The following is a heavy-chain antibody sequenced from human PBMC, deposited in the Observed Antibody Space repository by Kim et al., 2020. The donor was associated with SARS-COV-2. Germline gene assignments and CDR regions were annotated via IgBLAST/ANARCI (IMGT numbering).Heavy chain of an antibody. Sequence: GGSLRLSCAASGFTFSDYYMSWIRQAPGKGLEWVSYISSSGSTIYYADSVKGRFTISRDNAKNSLYLQMNSLRAEDTAVYYCARDRFPDYGSGSYLYYWGQGTLVTVSS. D-gene: IGHD3-10*01. J-gene: IGHJ4*02. V-gene: IGHV3-11*01. CDR2: ISSSGSTI. CDR1: GFTFSDYY. CDR3: ARDRFPDYGSGSYLYY.